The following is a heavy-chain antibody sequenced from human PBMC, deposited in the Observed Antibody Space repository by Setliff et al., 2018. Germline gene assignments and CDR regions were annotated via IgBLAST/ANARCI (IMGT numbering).Heavy chain of an antibody. CDR1: GYPFTSYD. J-gene: IGHJ4*02. CDR2: LNPSSGDT. D-gene: IGHD3-16*01. V-gene: IGHV1-8*02. Sequence: ASVKVSCKASGYPFTSYDIHWLRLTSGQGLEWMGWLNPSSGDTGFATKFQGRVTVTRDTSISTAYMELSSLTSEDTAVYYCARGGVLGTGDFDYWGQGTLVTVSS. CDR3: ARGGVLGTGDFDY.